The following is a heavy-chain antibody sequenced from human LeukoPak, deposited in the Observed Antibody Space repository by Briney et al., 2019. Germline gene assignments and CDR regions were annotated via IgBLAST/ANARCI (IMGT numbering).Heavy chain of an antibody. CDR2: IKQDGSEK. CDR3: ARGYGDYGGEDFDY. J-gene: IGHJ4*02. V-gene: IGHV3-7*04. Sequence: GGSLRLSCAASGFTFSSYWMSWVRQAPGKGLEWVANIKQDGSEKYCADSVKGRFTISRDNAKNSLSLQMNSLRAEDTAVYYCARGYGDYGGEDFDYWGQGTLVTVSS. D-gene: IGHD4-17*01. CDR1: GFTFSSYW.